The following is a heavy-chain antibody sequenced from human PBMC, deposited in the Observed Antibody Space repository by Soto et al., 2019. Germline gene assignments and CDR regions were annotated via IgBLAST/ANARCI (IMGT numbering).Heavy chain of an antibody. J-gene: IGHJ4*02. D-gene: IGHD6-19*01. CDR2: IYHSGST. V-gene: IGHV4-39*01. CDR1: GGSISSSSYY. CDR3: ARTNSSGFYFDY. Sequence: ETLALTCTVAGGSISSSSYYWGWIRQPPGKGLEWIGYIYHSGSTYYNPSLKGRFTISRDNSKNTLYLQMNSLRAEDTAVYYCARTNSSGFYFDYWGQGTLVTVSS.